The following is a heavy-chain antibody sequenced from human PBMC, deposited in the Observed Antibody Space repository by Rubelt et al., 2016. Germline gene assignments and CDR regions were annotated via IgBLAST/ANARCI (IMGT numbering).Heavy chain of an antibody. D-gene: IGHD6-19*01. J-gene: IGHJ3*02. V-gene: IGHV4-59*12. CDR3: ARGHLWHSSAYAFDI. CDR1: GGSISSDY. Sequence: QVQLQESGPGLVKPSETLSLTCTVSGGSISSDYWSWIRQSPGKGLEWLGYIYYSGSTDYNPSLKSRVTLSVDTSNNQFSLKLTSVTDAETAVYYCARGHLWHSSAYAFDIWGQGTVVTVSS. CDR2: IYYSGST.